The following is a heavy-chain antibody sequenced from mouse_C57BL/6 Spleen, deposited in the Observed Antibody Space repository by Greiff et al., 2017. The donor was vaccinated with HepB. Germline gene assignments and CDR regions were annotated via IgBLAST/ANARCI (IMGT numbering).Heavy chain of an antibody. J-gene: IGHJ2*01. V-gene: IGHV1-82*01. Sequence: VQLQQSGPELVKPGASVKISCKASGYAFSSSWMNWVKQRPGKGLEWIGRIYPGDGDTNYNGKFKGKATLTADNSSSTAYMQLSSLTSEDSAVYFCAISGSSYDYWGQGTTLTVSS. CDR3: AISGSSYDY. CDR2: IYPGDGDT. CDR1: GYAFSSSW. D-gene: IGHD1-1*01.